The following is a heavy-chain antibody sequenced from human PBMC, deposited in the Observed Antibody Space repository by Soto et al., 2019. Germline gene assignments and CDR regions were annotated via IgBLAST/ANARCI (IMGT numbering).Heavy chain of an antibody. D-gene: IGHD3-16*02. J-gene: IGHJ4*02. CDR3: AKDYDYIWGSFRQTSPPLVY. V-gene: IGHV4-59*12. Sequence: SETLSLTCTVSGGSISSYYWSWIRQPPGKGLEWIGYIYYSGSTNYNPSLKSRVTISVDTSKNTLYLQMNSLRAEDTAVYYCAKDYDYIWGSFRQTSPPLVYWGQGTLVTVSS. CDR2: IYYSGST. CDR1: GGSISSYY.